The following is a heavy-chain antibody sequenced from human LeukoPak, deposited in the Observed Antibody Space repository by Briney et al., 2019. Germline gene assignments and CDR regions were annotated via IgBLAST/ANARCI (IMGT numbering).Heavy chain of an antibody. J-gene: IGHJ5*02. V-gene: IGHV4-39*07. D-gene: IGHD1-7*01. CDR2: IYYSGST. CDR1: GGSISSSSYY. Sequence: SETLSLTCTVSGGSISSSSYYWGWIRQPPGKGLEWIGSIYYSGSTYYNPSLKSRVTISVDTSKNQFSLKLSSVTAADTAVYYCARAPYNWNYRGSWWFDPWGQGTLVTVSS. CDR3: ARAPYNWNYRGSWWFDP.